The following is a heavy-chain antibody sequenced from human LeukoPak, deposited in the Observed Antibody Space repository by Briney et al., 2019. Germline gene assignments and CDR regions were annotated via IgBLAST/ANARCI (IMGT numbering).Heavy chain of an antibody. CDR2: INPNSGGT. J-gene: IGHJ4*02. Sequence: GASVKVSCKASGYTFTGSYMHWVRQAPGQGLEWMGWINPNSGGTNYAQNFQGRVTMTRDTSISTAYMELSSLRSGDTAVYYCARASYNDYWGQGTLVTVSS. D-gene: IGHD1-1*01. V-gene: IGHV1-2*02. CDR3: ARASYNDY. CDR1: GYTFTGSY.